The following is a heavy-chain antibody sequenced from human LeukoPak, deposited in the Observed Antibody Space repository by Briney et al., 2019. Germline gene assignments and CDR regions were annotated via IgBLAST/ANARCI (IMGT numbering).Heavy chain of an antibody. V-gene: IGHV1-8*03. Sequence: ASVKVSCKASGYTFTNYHIIWVRQASGQGLEWMTWINPDTGDKGYARKFQDRVTITTDTSISTAHMELSSLSSEDTAVYFCARTTSMTASGYDYWGQGTLVTVSS. J-gene: IGHJ4*02. D-gene: IGHD2-21*02. CDR3: ARTTSMTASGYDY. CDR1: GYTFTNYH. CDR2: INPDTGDK.